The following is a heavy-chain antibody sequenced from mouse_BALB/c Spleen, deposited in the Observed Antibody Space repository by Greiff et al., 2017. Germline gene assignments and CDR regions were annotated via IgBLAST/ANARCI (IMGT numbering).Heavy chain of an antibody. J-gene: IGHJ2*01. Sequence: EVQLQESGPGLVKPSQSLSLTCTVTGYSITSDYAWNWIRQFPGNKLEWMGYISYSGSTSYNPSLKSRISITRDTSKNQFFLQLNSVTTEDTATYYCARGNCFDYWGQGTTLTVSS. CDR2: ISYSGST. CDR3: ARGNCFDY. V-gene: IGHV3-2*02. CDR1: GYSITSDYA.